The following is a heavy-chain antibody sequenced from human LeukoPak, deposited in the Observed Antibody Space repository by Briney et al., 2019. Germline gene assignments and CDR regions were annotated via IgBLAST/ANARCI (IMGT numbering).Heavy chain of an antibody. V-gene: IGHV3-74*01. Sequence: GGSLRLSCAASGFTFSSYWMHWVRQVPGKGPVWVARINDDGSDTVYADSVKGRFTISRDDAKNMLFPQMNSLRGEDTAVYHCVRGGPSTWFWGQGTLVTVSS. CDR3: VRGGPSTWF. J-gene: IGHJ4*02. CDR1: GFTFSSYW. CDR2: INDDGSDT. D-gene: IGHD3-22*01.